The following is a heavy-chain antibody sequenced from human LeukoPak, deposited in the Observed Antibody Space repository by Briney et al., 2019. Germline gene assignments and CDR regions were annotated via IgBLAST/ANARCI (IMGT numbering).Heavy chain of an antibody. D-gene: IGHD2-15*01. CDR1: GGSISSYY. CDR2: INHSEAT. CDR3: AREAQYCSGGSCYGGYFQH. V-gene: IGHV4-34*01. Sequence: SETLSLTCTVSGGSISSYYWSWIRQPPGKGLEWIGEINHSEATDYNPSFKSRVTISVDTSKNQLSLKLSSVTAADTAVYYCAREAQYCSGGSCYGGYFQHWGQGTLVTVSS. J-gene: IGHJ1*01.